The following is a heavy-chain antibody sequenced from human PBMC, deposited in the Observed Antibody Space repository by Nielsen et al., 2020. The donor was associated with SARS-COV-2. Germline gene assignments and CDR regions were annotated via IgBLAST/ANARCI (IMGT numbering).Heavy chain of an antibody. V-gene: IGHV3-7*01. D-gene: IGHD1-1*01. CDR1: GFTFSYYW. J-gene: IGHJ2*01. CDR2: IKADGSEK. Sequence: GESLKISCAASGFTFSYYWMSWVRQAPGKGLEWAANIKADGSEKNYVDSVKGRFTVSRDNAQKLLYLQMNSLRVKDTAVYYCARAGAATGTRWYFDLWGRGTLVTVSS. CDR3: ARAGAATGTRWYFDL.